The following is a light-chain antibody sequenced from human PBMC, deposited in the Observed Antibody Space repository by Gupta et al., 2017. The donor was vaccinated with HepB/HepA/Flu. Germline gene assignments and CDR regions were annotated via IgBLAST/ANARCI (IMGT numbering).Light chain of an antibody. J-gene: IGLJ1*01. CDR1: SSDVGGYNY. CDR2: DVS. CDR3: CSYAGSDTDV. Sequence: QSALTQPRSVSGSPGQSVTISCTGTSSDVGGYNYVSWYQQHPGKAPKLMMYDVSKRPSGVPDRFFGSKSGNTASLTISGLQAEDEADYYCCSYAGSDTDVFGTGTKVTVL. V-gene: IGLV2-11*01.